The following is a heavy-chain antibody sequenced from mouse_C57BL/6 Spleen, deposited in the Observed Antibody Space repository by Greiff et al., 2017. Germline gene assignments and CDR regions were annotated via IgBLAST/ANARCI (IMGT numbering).Heavy chain of an antibody. CDR3: ARWLTGDWYFDV. CDR2: IDPSDSST. J-gene: IGHJ1*03. CDR1: GYTFTSYW. D-gene: IGHD2-2*01. V-gene: IGHV1-69*01. Sequence: QVQLQQPGAALVMPGASVKLSCKASGYTFTSYWMHWVKQRPGQGLEWIGEIDPSDSSTNYNQKFKGKFTLTVDKSSCTVYMQLSSLAAEDAAVYFCARWLTGDWYFDVWGTGTTVTVSS.